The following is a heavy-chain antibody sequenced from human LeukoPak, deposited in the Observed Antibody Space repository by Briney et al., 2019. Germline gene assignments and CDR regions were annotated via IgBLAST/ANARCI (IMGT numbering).Heavy chain of an antibody. D-gene: IGHD2-2*01. J-gene: IGHJ4*02. CDR1: GYTFTGYY. CDR3: ARSVRQYQLLKAHFDY. CDR2: INPNSGGT. V-gene: IGHV1-2*02. Sequence: ASVKVSCKASGYTFTGYYMHWVRQAPGQGLEWMGWINPNSGGTNYAQKFQGRVTMTRDTSISTAYMELSRLRSDDTAVYYCARSVRQYQLLKAHFDYWGQGTPVTVSS.